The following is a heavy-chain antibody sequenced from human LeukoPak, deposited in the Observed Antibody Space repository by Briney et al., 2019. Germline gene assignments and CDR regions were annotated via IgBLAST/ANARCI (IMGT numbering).Heavy chain of an antibody. CDR2: ISSSSSYI. J-gene: IGHJ4*02. CDR1: GFTFSSYS. V-gene: IGHV3-21*01. CDR3: ARDSGDYDFWSHFDY. Sequence: PGGSLRLSCAASGFTFSSYSMNWVRQAPGKGLEWVSSISSSSSYIYYADSVKGRFTISRDNAKNSLYLQMNSLRAEDTAVYYCARDSGDYDFWSHFDYWGQGTLVTVSS. D-gene: IGHD3-3*01.